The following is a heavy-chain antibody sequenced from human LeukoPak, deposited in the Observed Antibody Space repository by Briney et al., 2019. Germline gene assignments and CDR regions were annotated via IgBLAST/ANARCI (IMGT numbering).Heavy chain of an antibody. V-gene: IGHV4-34*01. Sequence: PSETLSLTXAVYGGSFSGYYWSWIRQPPGKGLEWIGEINHSGSTNYNPSLKSRVTISVDTSKNQFSLKLSSVTAADTAVYYCARGPFAGYSSGWYRVWGQGTLVTVSS. D-gene: IGHD6-19*01. CDR2: INHSGST. CDR3: ARGPFAGYSSGWYRV. J-gene: IGHJ4*02. CDR1: GGSFSGYY.